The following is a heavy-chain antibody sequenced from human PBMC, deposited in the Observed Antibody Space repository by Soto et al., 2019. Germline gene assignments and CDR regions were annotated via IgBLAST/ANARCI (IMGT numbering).Heavy chain of an antibody. CDR1: GGSVSSGSYY. V-gene: IGHV4-61*01. CDR2: IYYSGST. CDR3: ARAHYGDYAWFDP. J-gene: IGHJ5*02. D-gene: IGHD4-17*01. Sequence: ASETLSLTCTVSGGSVSSGSYYWSWIRQPPGKGLEWIGYIYYSGSTNYNPSLKSRVTISVDTSKNQFSLKLSSVTAADTAVYYCARAHYGDYAWFDPWGQGTLVTVSS.